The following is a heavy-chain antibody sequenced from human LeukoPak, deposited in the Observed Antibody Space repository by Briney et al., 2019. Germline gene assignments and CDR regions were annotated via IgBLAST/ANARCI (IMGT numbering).Heavy chain of an antibody. D-gene: IGHD4-17*01. V-gene: IGHV4-59*12. CDR1: GGSISSYY. Sequence: SETLSLTCTVSGGSISSYYWSWIRQPPGKGLEWIGYIYYSGSTYYNPSLKSRVTISVDTSKNQFSLKLSSVTAADTAVYYCARRVATVIPNWFDPWGQGTLVTVSS. CDR2: IYYSGST. J-gene: IGHJ5*02. CDR3: ARRVATVIPNWFDP.